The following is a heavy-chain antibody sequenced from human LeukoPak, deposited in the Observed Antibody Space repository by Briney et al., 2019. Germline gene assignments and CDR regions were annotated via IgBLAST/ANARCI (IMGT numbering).Heavy chain of an antibody. V-gene: IGHV4-59*08. J-gene: IGHJ4*02. CDR3: ARIITGTVALDY. Sequence: SHTLSLTCTVSGGSTSGNFWSWIRQPLGKRQEWIGYIFYVVITITNPTLKRRVTISVDTSKSQFSLQLSSLTAADTAVYYCARIITGTVALDYWGQGTLVTVSS. D-gene: IGHD1-14*01. CDR1: GGSTSGNF. CDR2: IFYVVIT.